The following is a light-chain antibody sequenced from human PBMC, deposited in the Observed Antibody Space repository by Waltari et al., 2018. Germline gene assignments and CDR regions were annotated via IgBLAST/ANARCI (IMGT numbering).Light chain of an antibody. V-gene: IGLV1-51*01. CDR2: EDN. CDR1: TPNIGNTY. Sequence: QSVLTQAPSVSAAPGPTVTISSSGSTPNIGNTYVSWYQQFPGTAPRLLIYEDNRRPSGIPDRFSGSNSGASATLGITGLQTGDEANYYCGTWDSSLSIGVLGGGTRVTVL. J-gene: IGLJ3*02. CDR3: GTWDSSLSIGV.